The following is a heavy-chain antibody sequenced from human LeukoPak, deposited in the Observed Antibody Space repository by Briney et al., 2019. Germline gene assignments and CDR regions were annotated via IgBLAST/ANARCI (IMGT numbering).Heavy chain of an antibody. V-gene: IGHV4-59*08. Sequence: SETLSLTCTVSGYSISTGYYWSWIRQPPGKGLEWIGYIYYRGSTNYNPSLKSRVTISVDMSKNQFSLKLSSVTAADTAVYYCARGSGYYGEDFEYWGQGTLVTVSS. CDR3: ARGSGYYGEDFEY. CDR2: IYYRGST. CDR1: GYSISTGYY. D-gene: IGHD3-22*01. J-gene: IGHJ4*02.